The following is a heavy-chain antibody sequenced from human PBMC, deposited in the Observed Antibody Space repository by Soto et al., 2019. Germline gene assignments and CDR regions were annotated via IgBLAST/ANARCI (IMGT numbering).Heavy chain of an antibody. CDR2: ISSGAITI. CDR3: AGQYSSSSVEF. D-gene: IGHD6-6*01. Sequence: GGSLRLSCAASGFTFSDYYMNWIRQAPGKGLEWVSYISSGAITIYYADSVKGRFTISRDNAKNSLYLQMNSLRAEDTAVYYCAGQYSSSSVEFWGQGTLVTVSS. J-gene: IGHJ4*02. V-gene: IGHV3-11*01. CDR1: GFTFSDYY.